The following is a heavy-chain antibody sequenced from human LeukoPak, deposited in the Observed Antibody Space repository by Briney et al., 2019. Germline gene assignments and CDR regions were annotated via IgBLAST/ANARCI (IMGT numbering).Heavy chain of an antibody. D-gene: IGHD5-18*01. CDR1: GFTFSSYC. V-gene: IGHV3-7*01. CDR3: ARGVLYSTDAFDI. Sequence: PGGSLRLSCAVSGFTFSSYCMAWVRQAPGKGLEWVANIKQGGSETYYVDSVKGRFAISRDIAKNSLYLQMNILRAEDTAVYYCARGVLYSTDAFDIWGQGTMVIVSS. J-gene: IGHJ3*02. CDR2: IKQGGSET.